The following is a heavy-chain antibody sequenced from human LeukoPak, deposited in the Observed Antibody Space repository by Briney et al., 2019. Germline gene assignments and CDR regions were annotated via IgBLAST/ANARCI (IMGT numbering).Heavy chain of an antibody. Sequence: VASVKVSCKASGYTFTSYGISWVRQAPGQGPEWMGWISAYNGNTNYAQKLQGRVTMTTDTSTSTAYMELRSLRSDDTAVYYCARGPDLGYCSGGSCYSIHYYYGMDVWGQGTTVTVSS. CDR3: ARGPDLGYCSGGSCYSIHYYYGMDV. V-gene: IGHV1-18*01. CDR2: ISAYNGNT. J-gene: IGHJ6*02. CDR1: GYTFTSYG. D-gene: IGHD2-15*01.